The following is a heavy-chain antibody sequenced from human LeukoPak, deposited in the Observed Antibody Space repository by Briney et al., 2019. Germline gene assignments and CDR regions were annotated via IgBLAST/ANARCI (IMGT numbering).Heavy chain of an antibody. CDR2: INQDGSYT. Sequence: GGSLRLSCAASGLTFSDSWMNWVRQAPEKGLEWVARINQDGSYTYYVDSVRGRFTISRDNAENSLYLEMNGLRAEDTAVYYCAKYSHRSPVYWGQRTLVTVSS. CDR3: AKYSHRSPVY. J-gene: IGHJ4*02. D-gene: IGHD4-11*01. CDR1: GLTFSDSW. V-gene: IGHV3-7*01.